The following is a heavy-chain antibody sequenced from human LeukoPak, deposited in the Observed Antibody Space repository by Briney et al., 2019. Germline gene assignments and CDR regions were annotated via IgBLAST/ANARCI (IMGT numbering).Heavy chain of an antibody. J-gene: IGHJ4*02. V-gene: IGHV3-30*18. Sequence: GGSLRLSCAASGFTFSNYAVHWVRQAPGKGLEWVAIISYDGRHEYYADSVKGRFTISRDTSKNTLYLQMSSLRPEDTAVYYCAKDMGPSGLGSGWPFDYWGQGPRSPSPQ. CDR2: ISYDGRHE. D-gene: IGHD6-19*01. CDR1: GFTFSNYA. CDR3: AKDMGPSGLGSGWPFDY.